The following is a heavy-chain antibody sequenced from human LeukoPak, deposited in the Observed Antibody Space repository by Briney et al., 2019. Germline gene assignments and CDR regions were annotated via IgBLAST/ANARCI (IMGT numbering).Heavy chain of an antibody. D-gene: IGHD6-13*01. CDR1: GGSISSSSYY. CDR3: ARHPPHSYSSSWYEYFQH. J-gene: IGHJ1*01. V-gene: IGHV4-39*01. CDR2: IYYSGST. Sequence: SETLSLTCTVSGGSISSSSYYWGWIRQPPGKGLEWIRSIYYSGSTYYNPSLKSRVTISVDTSNNQFSLKLNSVAAADTAVYYCARHPPHSYSSSWYEYFQHWGQGTLVTVSS.